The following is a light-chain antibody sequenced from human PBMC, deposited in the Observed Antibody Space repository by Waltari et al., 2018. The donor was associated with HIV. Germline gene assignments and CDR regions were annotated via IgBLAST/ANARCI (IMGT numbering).Light chain of an antibody. CDR3: LQGYSSILT. V-gene: IGKV1-39*01. CDR1: ENINTF. Sequence: DIQVTQSPSSLSASVGDRVTIICRTSENINTFLNWFQQKPGKIPRLLIYGASTLESGVPSRFSGIGSGTDFSLTISALQPEDFATYYCLQGYSSILTFGPGTKVEVK. CDR2: GAS. J-gene: IGKJ3*01.